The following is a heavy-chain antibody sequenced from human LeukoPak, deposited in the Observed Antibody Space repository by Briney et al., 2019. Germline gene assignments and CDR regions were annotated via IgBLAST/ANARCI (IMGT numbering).Heavy chain of an antibody. CDR2: ISGSGGST. CDR1: GFTFSSYA. D-gene: IGHD1-26*01. J-gene: IGHJ4*02. Sequence: GGSLRLSCAASGFTFSSYAMSWVRQAPGKGLEWVSAISGSGGSTYYADSVKARFTISRDNSKNTLYLQMNSLRAEDTAVYYCAKVQFQLPTFDYWGQGTLVTVSS. CDR3: AKVQFQLPTFDY. V-gene: IGHV3-23*01.